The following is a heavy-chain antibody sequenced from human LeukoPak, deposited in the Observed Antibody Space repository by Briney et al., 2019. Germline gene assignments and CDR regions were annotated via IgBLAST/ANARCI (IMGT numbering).Heavy chain of an antibody. CDR1: GFTFSSYW. CDR3: ARGFGYYDS. CDR2: IKQDGSEK. V-gene: IGHV3-7*01. D-gene: IGHD3-16*01. Sequence: GGSLRLSCAASGFTFSSYWMSWVRQAPGKGLEWVANIKQDGSEKYYVDSVKGRFTISRDNAKNSLYLQMNSLRDDDTSLYYCARGFGYYDSWGQGTLVAVSS. J-gene: IGHJ4*02.